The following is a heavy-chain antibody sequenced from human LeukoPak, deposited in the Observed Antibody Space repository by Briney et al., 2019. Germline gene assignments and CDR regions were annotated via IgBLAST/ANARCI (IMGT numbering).Heavy chain of an antibody. CDR3: ARLDGNWNYFDY. D-gene: IGHD1-20*01. Sequence: SETLSLTCTVSGGSISRYYWSWIRQPPGKGLEWIVYIHYSGSTNYNPSLKCRVTISMDTSKNQFSLKLTSVTAADTAVYYCARLDGNWNYFDYWGLGTLVTVSS. CDR2: IHYSGST. J-gene: IGHJ4*02. V-gene: IGHV4-59*08. CDR1: GGSISRYY.